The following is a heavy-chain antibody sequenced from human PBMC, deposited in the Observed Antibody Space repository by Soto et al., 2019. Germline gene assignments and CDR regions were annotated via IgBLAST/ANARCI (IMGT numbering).Heavy chain of an antibody. CDR2: INPSTGST. CDR3: ARDLLYCSSTSCYTRGNNYFDP. D-gene: IGHD2-2*01. CDR1: GYTFTNYY. J-gene: IGHJ5*02. Sequence: GASVKVSCKASGYTFTNYYMHWVRQAPGQGLEWMGIINPSTGSTTDAQKLQGRVIMTRDTSTSTLYMELSRLRPEDTAVYYCARDLLYCSSTSCYTRGNNYFDPWGQGTLVTVSS. V-gene: IGHV1-46*01.